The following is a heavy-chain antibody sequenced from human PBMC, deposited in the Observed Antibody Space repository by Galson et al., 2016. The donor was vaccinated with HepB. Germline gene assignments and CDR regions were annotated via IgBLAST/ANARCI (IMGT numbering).Heavy chain of an antibody. J-gene: IGHJ4*02. CDR1: GDSITSGNW. D-gene: IGHD3-9*01. V-gene: IGHV4-4*02. CDR3: ARVGHVASGYYFIDY. Sequence: ETLSLTCIVSGDSITSGNWWTWVRQPPGKGLEWIGEIFHSGSTNYNPSLKRRVTISVDKSRNQVSLQLDSVTAADTAVYYCARVGHVASGYYFIDYWGQGILVTVSS. CDR2: IFHSGST.